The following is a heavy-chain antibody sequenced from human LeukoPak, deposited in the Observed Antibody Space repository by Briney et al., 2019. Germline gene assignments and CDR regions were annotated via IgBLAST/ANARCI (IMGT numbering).Heavy chain of an antibody. V-gene: IGHV1-18*01. J-gene: IGHJ4*02. CDR2: ISAYNGNT. CDR3: ARGSKFGCSGGSCYSDYFDY. Sequence: ASVKVSCKASGYTFTSYGISWVRQAPGQGLEWMGWISAYNGNTNYAQKLQGRVTMTTDTSTSTAYMELRSLRSEDTAVYYCARGSKFGCSGGSCYSDYFDYWGQGTLVTVSS. CDR1: GYTFTSYG. D-gene: IGHD2-15*01.